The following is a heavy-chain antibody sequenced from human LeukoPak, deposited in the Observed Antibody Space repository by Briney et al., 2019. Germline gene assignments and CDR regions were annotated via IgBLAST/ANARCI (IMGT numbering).Heavy chain of an antibody. CDR2: IIPIFGTA. D-gene: IGHD2-2*02. J-gene: IGHJ5*02. CDR1: GGTFSSYA. V-gene: IGHV1-69*05. Sequence: SVKVSCKASGGTFSSYAISWVRQAPGQGLEWMGGIIPIFGTANYAQKFQGRVTITTDESTSTAYMELSSLRSEDTAVYYCAKGNYCRSTSCYIGWFDPWGQGTLVTVSS. CDR3: AKGNYCRSTSCYIGWFDP.